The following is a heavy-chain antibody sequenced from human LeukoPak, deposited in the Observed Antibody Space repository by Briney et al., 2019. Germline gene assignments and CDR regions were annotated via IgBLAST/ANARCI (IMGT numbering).Heavy chain of an antibody. CDR3: ARREYDFWSGYYSYWFDP. V-gene: IGHV5-51*01. CDR1: GYSFTSYW. CDR2: IYPGDSDT. D-gene: IGHD3-3*01. Sequence: GESLKISCKGSGYSFTSYWIGWVRQMPGKGLDWMGIIYPGDSDTRYSPSFQGQVTISADKSISTAYLQWSSLKASDTAMYYCARREYDFWSGYYSYWFDPWGQGTLVTVSS. J-gene: IGHJ5*02.